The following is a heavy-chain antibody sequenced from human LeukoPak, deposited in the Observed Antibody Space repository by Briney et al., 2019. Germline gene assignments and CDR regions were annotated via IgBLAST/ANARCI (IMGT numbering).Heavy chain of an antibody. Sequence: SETLSLTCTVSGGSISSYYWSWIRQPPGKGLEWIGYIYYSGSTNYNPSLKSRVTISVETSKNQFSLKLSSVTAADTAVYYCAVGRITFGGVIAHLGYWGQGTLVTVSS. J-gene: IGHJ4*02. D-gene: IGHD3-16*02. CDR3: AVGRITFGGVIAHLGY. CDR1: GGSISSYY. CDR2: IYYSGST. V-gene: IGHV4-59*01.